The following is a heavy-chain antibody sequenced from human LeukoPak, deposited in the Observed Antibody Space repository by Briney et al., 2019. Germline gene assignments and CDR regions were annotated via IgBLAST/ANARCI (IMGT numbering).Heavy chain of an antibody. D-gene: IGHD2/OR15-2a*01. CDR3: ARGGGSFHDY. V-gene: IGHV3-30*19. CDR1: GLTLSTYD. Sequence: GGSLRLSCAASGLTLSTYDMHWGRQAPGKGLEWVAVVSYDGSNKYYADSVKGRFTISRDNSRNTLYLQMNSLRPDDTAVYYCARGGGSFHDYWGQG. J-gene: IGHJ4*02. CDR2: VSYDGSNK.